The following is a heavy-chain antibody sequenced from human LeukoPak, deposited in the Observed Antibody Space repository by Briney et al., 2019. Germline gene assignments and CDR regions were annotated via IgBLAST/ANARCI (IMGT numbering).Heavy chain of an antibody. V-gene: IGHV1-46*01. CDR3: ARASGPIAGGVGY. D-gene: IGHD6-13*01. CDR1: GYTFTSYA. Sequence: ASVKVSCKASGYTFTSYAMNWVRQAPGQGLEWMGIINPSGGRTSYPQKFQGRVTMTRDTSTSTVYMEVSSLRSEDTAVYYCARASGPIAGGVGYWGQGTLVTVSS. CDR2: INPSGGRT. J-gene: IGHJ4*02.